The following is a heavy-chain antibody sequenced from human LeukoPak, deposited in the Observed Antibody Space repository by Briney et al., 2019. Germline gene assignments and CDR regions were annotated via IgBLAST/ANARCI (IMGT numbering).Heavy chain of an antibody. D-gene: IGHD2-2*01. Sequence: ASVKVSCKASGYAFTSYGIRWVRQAPGQGREGMGWISVYNGNTNYAQKLQGRVTVTTDTSTNTAYMELRSLRSDDTAVYDCARVEERVIVVVPVALDYWGQGTLGTVSS. CDR3: ARVEERVIVVVPVALDY. J-gene: IGHJ4*02. CDR1: GYAFTSYG. V-gene: IGHV1-18*01. CDR2: ISVYNGNT.